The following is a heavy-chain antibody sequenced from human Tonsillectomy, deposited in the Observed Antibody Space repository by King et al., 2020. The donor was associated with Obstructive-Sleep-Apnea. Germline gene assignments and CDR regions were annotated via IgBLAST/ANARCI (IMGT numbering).Heavy chain of an antibody. CDR2: ISCDGSNK. CDR1: GFTFSSYA. CDR3: ARAAWGSGSYYNVYY. V-gene: IGHV3-30*04. Sequence: VQLVESGGGVVQPGRSLRLSCAASGFTFSSYAMHWVRQAPGKGLEWVAVISCDGSNKYYADSVKGRFTISRDNSKNTLYLQMNSLRAEDTAVYYCARAAWGSGSYYNVYYWGQGTLVTVSS. D-gene: IGHD3-10*01. J-gene: IGHJ4*02.